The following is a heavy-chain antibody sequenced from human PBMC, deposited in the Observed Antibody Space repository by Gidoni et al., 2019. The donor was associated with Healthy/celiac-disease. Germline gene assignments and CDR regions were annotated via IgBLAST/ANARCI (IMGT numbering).Heavy chain of an antibody. CDR3: ASNTRYSGYDYSFYFDY. CDR2: ISYDGSNK. D-gene: IGHD5-12*01. J-gene: IGHJ4*02. V-gene: IGHV3-30*03. CDR1: GSTFTPYG. Sequence: QVQLVEAGGGVVQPGRSLRLTCAASGSTFTPYGMHWVRQAPGKGLEWVAVISYDGSNKYYADSVKGRFTISRDNSKNTLYLQMNSLRAEDTAVYYCASNTRYSGYDYSFYFDYWGQGTLVTVSS.